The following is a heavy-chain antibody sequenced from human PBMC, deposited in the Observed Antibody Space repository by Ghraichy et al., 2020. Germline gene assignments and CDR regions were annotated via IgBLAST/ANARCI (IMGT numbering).Heavy chain of an antibody. J-gene: IGHJ4*02. CDR3: AREVFWSGSYGEGFEYFDY. V-gene: IGHV3-48*02. CDR2: ISSSSSTI. Sequence: GGSLRLSCAASGFTFSSSSMNWVRQAPGKGPEWVSYISSSSSTISYAVSVEGRFTISRDNAKNSLYLQMNSLRDEDTAVYYCAREVFWSGSYGEGFEYFDYWGQGSLGTVCS. CDR1: GFTFSSSS. D-gene: IGHD3-3*01.